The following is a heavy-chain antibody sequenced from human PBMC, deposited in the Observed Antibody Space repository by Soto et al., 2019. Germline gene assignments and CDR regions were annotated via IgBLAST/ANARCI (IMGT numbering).Heavy chain of an antibody. J-gene: IGHJ4*02. CDR1: GGSTGPFY. V-gene: IGHV4-59*01. CDR3: ARVGGVAARTFDY. Sequence: SETMSPAWAVAGGSTGPFYGSCVRQPPGKGLEWIGYLYHCDSTNNNPPIKSRVTISVDASKNQVALRLPSVTAADTAVYYCARVGGVAARTFDYWGQGTVVTVSS. D-gene: IGHD2-15*01. CDR2: LYHCDST.